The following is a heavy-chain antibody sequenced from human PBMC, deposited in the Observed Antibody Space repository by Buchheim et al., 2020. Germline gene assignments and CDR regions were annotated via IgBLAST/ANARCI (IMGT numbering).Heavy chain of an antibody. CDR1: GGSISSSSYY. Sequence: QLQLQESGPGLVKPSETLSLTCPVSGGSISSSSYYWGWIRQPPGKGLEWIGSIYYSGSTYYNPSLKSRVTISVDTCQNQFSLKLSSVTAADTAVYYCARDLLAVAGNSYFDYWGQGTL. D-gene: IGHD6-19*01. V-gene: IGHV4-39*01. CDR2: IYYSGST. J-gene: IGHJ4*02. CDR3: ARDLLAVAGNSYFDY.